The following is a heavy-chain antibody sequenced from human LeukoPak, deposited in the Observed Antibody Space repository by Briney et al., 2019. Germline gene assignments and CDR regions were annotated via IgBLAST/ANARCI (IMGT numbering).Heavy chain of an antibody. Sequence: SETLSLTCTVSGGSISSSSYYWGWIRQPPGKGLEWIGSIYYSGSTYYNPSLKSRVTISVDTSKNQFSLKLSSVTAADTAVYYCASQLGYCSGGSCLNAFDIWGQGTMVTVS. CDR3: ASQLGYCSGGSCLNAFDI. V-gene: IGHV4-39*07. CDR2: IYYSGST. CDR1: GGSISSSSYY. D-gene: IGHD2-15*01. J-gene: IGHJ3*02.